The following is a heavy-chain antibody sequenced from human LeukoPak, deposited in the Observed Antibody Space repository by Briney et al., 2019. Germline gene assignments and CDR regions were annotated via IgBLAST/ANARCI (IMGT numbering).Heavy chain of an antibody. Sequence: GGSLRLSCAASGFTLSSYAMSWVRQAPGKGLEWVSGISTSGGSTWYSDSVKGRFTISRDNSKNTLYLQMNSLRDEDTAVYYCAKYVSAKGPPYALDVWGQGTTVTVSS. CDR2: ISTSGGST. D-gene: IGHD2/OR15-2a*01. J-gene: IGHJ6*02. CDR3: AKYVSAKGPPYALDV. CDR1: GFTLSSYA. V-gene: IGHV3-23*01.